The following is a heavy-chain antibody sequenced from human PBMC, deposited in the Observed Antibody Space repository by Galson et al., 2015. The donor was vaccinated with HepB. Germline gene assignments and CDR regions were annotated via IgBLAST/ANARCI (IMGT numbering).Heavy chain of an antibody. CDR1: GYTFTTYG. D-gene: IGHD4-11*01. Sequence: SCKASGYTFTTYGISWVRQAPGQGLQWMGWISAYNENTNYDQKFQGRLTMTADTSTGTAYMELRSLGSDDTAVYYCARVVNSRAPYFDYWGQGTLVTVSS. V-gene: IGHV1-18*01. CDR3: ARVVNSRAPYFDY. CDR2: ISAYNENT. J-gene: IGHJ4*02.